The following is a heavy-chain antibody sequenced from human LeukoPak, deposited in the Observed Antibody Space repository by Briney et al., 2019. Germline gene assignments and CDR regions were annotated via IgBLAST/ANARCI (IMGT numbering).Heavy chain of an antibody. J-gene: IGHJ5*02. D-gene: IGHD3-10*01. V-gene: IGHV4-39*07. CDR1: GGSISSSSYY. CDR3: ATRNASGNYHFGS. Sequence: SETLSLTCTVSGGSISSSSYYWGWIRQPPGKGLEWIGSIYYSGSTYYNPSLKSRVTISVDTSKNQFSLKLSSVTAADTAVYYCATRNASGNYHFGSWGQGTLVTVSS. CDR2: IYYSGST.